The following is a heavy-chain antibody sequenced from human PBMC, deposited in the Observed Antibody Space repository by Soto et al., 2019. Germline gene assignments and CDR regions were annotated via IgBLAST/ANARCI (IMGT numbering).Heavy chain of an antibody. CDR2: ISWDGGST. CDR3: AKAGRFLEWLFDWFDP. V-gene: IGHV3-43*01. Sequence: LRLSCAASGFTFDDYTMHWVRQAPGKGLKWVSLISWDGGSTYYADSVKGRFTISRDNSKNSLYLQMNSLRTEDTALYYCAKAGRFLEWLFDWFDPWGQGTLVTVSS. CDR1: GFTFDDYT. D-gene: IGHD3-3*01. J-gene: IGHJ5*02.